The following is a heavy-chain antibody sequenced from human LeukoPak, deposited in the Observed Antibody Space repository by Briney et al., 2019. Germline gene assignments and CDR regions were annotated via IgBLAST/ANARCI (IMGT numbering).Heavy chain of an antibody. CDR3: VRRQYSIGY. CDR2: INRSGST. Sequence: SETLSLTCAVYGGSFSGYYWSWIRQPPGKGLEWIGEINRSGSTNYNPSLKSRVTISVDTSKNQFSLKLSSVTAADTAVYYCVRRQYSIGYWGQGTLVTVSS. D-gene: IGHD6-6*01. J-gene: IGHJ4*02. CDR1: GGSFSGYY. V-gene: IGHV4-34*01.